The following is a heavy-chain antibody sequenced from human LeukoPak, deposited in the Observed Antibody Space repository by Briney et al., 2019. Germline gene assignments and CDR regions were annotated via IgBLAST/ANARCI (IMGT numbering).Heavy chain of an antibody. J-gene: IGHJ4*02. CDR1: GFTVSSNY. CDR3: AREPGIAAAGVDY. CDR2: IYSGGST. V-gene: IGHV3-66*01. D-gene: IGHD6-13*01. Sequence: GGSLRLSCAASGFTVSSNYMSWVRQAPGKGLEWVSVIYSGGSTCYADSVKGRFTISRDNSKNTLYLQMNSLRAEDTAVYYCAREPGIAAAGVDYWGQGTLVTVSS.